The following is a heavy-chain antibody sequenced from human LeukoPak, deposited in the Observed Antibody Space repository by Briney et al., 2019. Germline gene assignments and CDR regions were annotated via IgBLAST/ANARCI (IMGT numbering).Heavy chain of an antibody. Sequence: GGSLRLSCAASGFTFSGSAMHWVRQASGKGLEWVGRTRSKANSYATAYAASVKGRFTISRDDSKNTAYLQMNSLKTEDTAVYYCTRQDISYYYDSSDAFDIWGQGTMVTVSS. CDR1: GFTFSGSA. CDR3: TRQDISYYYDSSDAFDI. CDR2: TRSKANSYAT. D-gene: IGHD3-22*01. V-gene: IGHV3-73*01. J-gene: IGHJ3*02.